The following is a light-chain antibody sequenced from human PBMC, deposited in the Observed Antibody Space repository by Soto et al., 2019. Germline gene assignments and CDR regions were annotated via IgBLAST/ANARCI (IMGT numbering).Light chain of an antibody. V-gene: IGKV3-11*01. CDR3: QQRNNWPLYT. Sequence: EIVLTQSPATLSLSPGERATLSCRASQSVGNYLAWYQHKPGQAPRLLIYDAANRATGIPDRFSGSGSGTDFTLTIRSLEPEDVALYYCQQRNNWPLYTFGQGTKLEIK. CDR2: DAA. CDR1: QSVGNY. J-gene: IGKJ2*01.